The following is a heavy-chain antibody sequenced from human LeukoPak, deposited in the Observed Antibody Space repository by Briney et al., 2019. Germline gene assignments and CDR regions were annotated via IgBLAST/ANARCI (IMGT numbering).Heavy chain of an antibody. V-gene: IGHV4-4*07. CDR1: GDSISSNY. D-gene: IGHD4-23*01. J-gene: IGHJ4*02. CDR3: AGQTTVVTTTLFDY. CDR2: IYTSENT. Sequence: PSETLSLTCTVSGDSISSNYWSWIRQSAGKGLEWIGRIYTSENTIYNPSLKSRVTMSVDTSKNQFSLKLSSVTAADTAVYYCAGQTTVVTTTLFDYWGQGTLVTVSS.